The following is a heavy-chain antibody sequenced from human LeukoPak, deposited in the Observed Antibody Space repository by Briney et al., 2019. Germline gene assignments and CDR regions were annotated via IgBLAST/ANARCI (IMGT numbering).Heavy chain of an antibody. CDR1: GFTFSSYG. D-gene: IGHD5-18*01. CDR3: AKDRGYSYGCIDY. V-gene: IGHV3-30*18. CDR2: ISYDGSNK. Sequence: GGSLRLSCAASGFTFSSYGMHWVRQALGKGLEWVAVISYDGSNKYYADSVKGRFTISRDNSKNTLYLQMNSLRAEDTAVYYCAKDRGYSYGCIDYWGQGTPVTVSS. J-gene: IGHJ4*02.